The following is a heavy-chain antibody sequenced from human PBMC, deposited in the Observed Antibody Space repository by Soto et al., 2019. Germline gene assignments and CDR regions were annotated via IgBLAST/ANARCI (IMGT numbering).Heavy chain of an antibody. CDR3: AKETGQRGSSYGAYFDY. D-gene: IGHD5-18*01. Sequence: ASVKVSCKASGYPFTGYYIHWVRQAPGQGLEWMGWINSNSGGTNFAQKFRGRVTMTRDTSISTAYMALSRLRSDDTAMYYCAKETGQRGSSYGAYFDYWGQGTLVTVSS. CDR2: INSNSGGT. J-gene: IGHJ4*02. CDR1: GYPFTGYY. V-gene: IGHV1-2*02.